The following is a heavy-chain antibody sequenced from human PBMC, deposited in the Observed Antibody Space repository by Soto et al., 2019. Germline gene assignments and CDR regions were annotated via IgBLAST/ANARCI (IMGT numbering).Heavy chain of an antibody. CDR1: GFSLSTSGVG. CDR3: ARNEYSHGVDY. J-gene: IGHJ4*02. Sequence: QITLKESGPTLLKPTQTLTLTCTFSGFSLSTSGVGVGWIRQPPGKALEWLALIHWNDDKQYSPSLKRRLTITRDTPKNQVVLTMANMDPVDTATYYCARNEYSHGVDYWGQGSLVTVSS. D-gene: IGHD5-18*01. CDR2: IHWNDDK. V-gene: IGHV2-5*01.